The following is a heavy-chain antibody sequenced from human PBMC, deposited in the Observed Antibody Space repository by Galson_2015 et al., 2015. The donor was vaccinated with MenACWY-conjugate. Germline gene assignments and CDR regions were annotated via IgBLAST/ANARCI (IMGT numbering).Heavy chain of an antibody. V-gene: IGHV3-30*01. CDR2: ISFDGSNK. CDR1: GFTFSPYR. D-gene: IGHD3-10*01. J-gene: IGHJ6*03. Sequence: SLRLSCAASGFTFSPYRMHWVRQAPGKGLEWVTLISFDGSNKYYADSVKGRFTISRDNSKHTLYLQMNSLRAEDTAVYHCARGRGSLYYYMDVWGKGTTVTVSS. CDR3: ARGRGSLYYYMDV.